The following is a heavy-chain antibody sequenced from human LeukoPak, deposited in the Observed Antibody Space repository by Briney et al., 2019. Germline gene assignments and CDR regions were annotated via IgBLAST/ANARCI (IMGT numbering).Heavy chain of an antibody. Sequence: GGSLRLPCAASGFTFSSYAMSWVRQAPGKGLEWVSTISGLGGSTYYADSVKGRFTISRDISKNTLYLQMDSLRAEDTAVYYCAKDSHHSGSGSPLDFWGQGTLVTVSS. V-gene: IGHV3-23*01. D-gene: IGHD3-10*01. J-gene: IGHJ4*02. CDR1: GFTFSSYA. CDR3: AKDSHHSGSGSPLDF. CDR2: ISGLGGST.